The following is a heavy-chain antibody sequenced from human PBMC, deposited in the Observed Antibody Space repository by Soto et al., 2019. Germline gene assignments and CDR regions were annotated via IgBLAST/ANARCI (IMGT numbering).Heavy chain of an antibody. V-gene: IGHV2-70*01. J-gene: IGHJ6*02. CDR3: ARMSIAARPSYYYYYGMDV. CDR2: IDWDDDK. Sequence: GSGPTLVNPTQTLTLTCTFSGFSLSTSGMCVSWIRQPPGKALEWLALIDWDDDKYYSTSLKTRLTISKDTSKNQVVLTMTNMDPVDTATYYCARMSIAARPSYYYYYGMDVWGQGTTVTVSS. CDR1: GFSLSTSGMC. D-gene: IGHD6-6*01.